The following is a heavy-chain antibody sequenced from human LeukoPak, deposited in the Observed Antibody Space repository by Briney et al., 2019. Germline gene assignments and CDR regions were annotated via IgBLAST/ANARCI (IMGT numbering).Heavy chain of an antibody. Sequence: GGSLRLSCAASGFTFSSYGMHWVRQAPGKGLEWVAAISYDGSNKYYADSVKGRFIISRDNSKNTLYLQMNSLRAEDTAVYYCARYSYGPPYYYGMDVWGKGTTVTVSS. V-gene: IGHV3-30*03. CDR3: ARYSYGPPYYYGMDV. CDR2: ISYDGSNK. D-gene: IGHD5-18*01. CDR1: GFTFSSYG. J-gene: IGHJ6*04.